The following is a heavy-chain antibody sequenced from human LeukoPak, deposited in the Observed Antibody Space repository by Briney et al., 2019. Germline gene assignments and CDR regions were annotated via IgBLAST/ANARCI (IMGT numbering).Heavy chain of an antibody. CDR2: INPNSGGT. D-gene: IGHD6-6*01. V-gene: IGHV1-2*02. Sequence: GASVKVSCKASGYTFTGYYMHWVRQAPGQGLEWMGWINPNSGGTNYAQKLQGRVTMTTDTSTSTAYMELRSLRSDDTAVYYCARESFAAARPGQFDYWGQGTLVTVSS. J-gene: IGHJ4*02. CDR3: ARESFAAARPGQFDY. CDR1: GYTFTGYY.